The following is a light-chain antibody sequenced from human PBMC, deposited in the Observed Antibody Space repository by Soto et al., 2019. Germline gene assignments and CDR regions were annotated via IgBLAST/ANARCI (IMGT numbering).Light chain of an antibody. CDR3: CSYATSSTLRYA. CDR1: ANHRRRDNS. Sequence: QPVLNQPFPVPDLPAHKITIFRSLTANHRRRDNSVSWYQRLPGKAPTLIIYEANKRPSGVSLRFSGSKSGNTASLTISGLRAEDEADYYCCSYATSSTLRYAFGTGTKVTVL. CDR2: EAN. V-gene: IGLV2-23*01. J-gene: IGLJ1*01.